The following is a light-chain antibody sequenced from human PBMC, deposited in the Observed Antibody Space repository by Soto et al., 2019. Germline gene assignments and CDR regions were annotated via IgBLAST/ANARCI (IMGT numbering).Light chain of an antibody. CDR1: QSISSW. Sequence: DIQMTQSPSTLSASVGDRVTITCRASQSISSWLAWYQQKPGKAPKLLIYKASSLESGVRSRFSGSGSGTEFTLTISSLQPDDFATYYCQQYNTHGTFGQGTKLEIK. CDR3: QQYNTHGT. CDR2: KAS. J-gene: IGKJ2*01. V-gene: IGKV1-5*03.